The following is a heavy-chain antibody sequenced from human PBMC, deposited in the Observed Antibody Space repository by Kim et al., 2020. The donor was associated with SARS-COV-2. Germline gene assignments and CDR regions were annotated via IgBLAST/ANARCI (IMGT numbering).Heavy chain of an antibody. V-gene: IGHV3-48*03. Sequence: AASVKGRFTISRDHDKNSLHLQMNSLRAEDTAVYYCARARGYYYYYAMDVWGQGTTVTVSS. CDR3: ARARGYYYYYAMDV. J-gene: IGHJ6*02.